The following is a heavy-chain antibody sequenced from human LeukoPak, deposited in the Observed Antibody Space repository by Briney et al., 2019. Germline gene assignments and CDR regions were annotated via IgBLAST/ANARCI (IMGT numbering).Heavy chain of an antibody. D-gene: IGHD3-10*01. CDR2: IYTSGST. CDR1: GGSISSYY. CDR3: ARGGSGSYYLAYGGFDY. V-gene: IGHV4-4*07. Sequence: SETLSLTCTVSGGSISSYYWSWIRQPAGKGLEWIGRIYTSGSTNYNPSLKSRVTMSLDTSKNQFSLKLSSVTAADTAVYYCARGGSGSYYLAYGGFDYWGQGTLVTVSS. J-gene: IGHJ4*02.